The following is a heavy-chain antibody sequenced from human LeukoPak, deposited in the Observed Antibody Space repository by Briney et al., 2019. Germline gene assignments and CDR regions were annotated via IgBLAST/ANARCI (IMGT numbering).Heavy chain of an antibody. D-gene: IGHD3-10*01. J-gene: IGHJ3*02. CDR3: ARGLWFGESRTGAFDI. V-gene: IGHV1-69*13. CDR2: IIPIFSTA. CDR1: GGTFSSYA. Sequence: SSVKVSCKASGGTFSSYAIRWVRQAPGQGLEWMGGIIPIFSTANYALKFQGRVTITADESTSTAYMELSSLRSEDTAVYYCARGLWFGESRTGAFDIWGQGKMVTVSS.